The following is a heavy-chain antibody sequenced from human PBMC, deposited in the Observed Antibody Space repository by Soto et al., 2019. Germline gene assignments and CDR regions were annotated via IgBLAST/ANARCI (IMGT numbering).Heavy chain of an antibody. D-gene: IGHD2-2*01. CDR2: ISAYNGNT. J-gene: IGHJ6*02. V-gene: IGHV1-18*01. Sequence: QVPLVQSGAEVKKPGASVKVSCKASGYTFTSYGISWVRQAPGQGLEWMGWISAYNGNTNYAQKLKGRVTMTTDTSTSTAYMELRSLRSDDTAVYYCARVRGDIVVVPAATPYYYYGMDVWGQGTTVTVSS. CDR1: GYTFTSYG. CDR3: ARVRGDIVVVPAATPYYYYGMDV.